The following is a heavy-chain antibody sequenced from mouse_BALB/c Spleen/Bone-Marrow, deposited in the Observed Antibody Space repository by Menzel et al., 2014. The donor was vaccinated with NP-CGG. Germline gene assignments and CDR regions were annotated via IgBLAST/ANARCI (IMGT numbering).Heavy chain of an antibody. V-gene: IGHV1S81*02. CDR3: ATREYDCGALDY. CDR1: GYTFTNYW. CDR2: INTTTGRS. D-gene: IGHD2-10*02. J-gene: IGHJ4*01. Sequence: QVQLQESGAELVKPGASVKISCKASGYTFTNYWMHWVKQRHGKGLSWIGDINTTTGRSNYNEKFKSKATLTVDKSSSTTYMHHSGLTSDDSAVYYYATREYDCGALDYWGQGSSLTVSS.